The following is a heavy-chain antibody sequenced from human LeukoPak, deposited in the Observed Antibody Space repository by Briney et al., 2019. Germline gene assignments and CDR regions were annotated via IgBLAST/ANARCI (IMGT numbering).Heavy chain of an antibody. J-gene: IGHJ6*02. CDR3: ARHFLYYGLMSPYGVDV. V-gene: IGHV5-51*01. CDR2: IYPGDSNA. D-gene: IGHD3-10*01. Sequence: GESLKISCKASGYTFTNYWIGWVRQMLGKGLEWMGIIYPGDSNATYSPSFRGQVTISADKSISTAYLQWSSLTAPDTAMYYCARHFLYYGLMSPYGVDVWGQGATVTVSS. CDR1: GYTFTNYW.